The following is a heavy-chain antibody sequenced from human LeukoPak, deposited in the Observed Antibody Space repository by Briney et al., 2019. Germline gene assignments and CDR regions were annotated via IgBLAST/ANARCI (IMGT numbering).Heavy chain of an antibody. J-gene: IGHJ4*02. CDR3: ARDRGGSYSIDY. CDR1: GGSINNNDYY. CDR2: IYYSGYT. V-gene: IGHV4-39*02. Sequence: SETLSLTCTVSGGSINNNDYYWGWVRQSPGMGLEWIGSIYYSGYTYFNSSLKSRVTIAVDTSKNQFSLKLSSVTAADTAVYYCARDRGGSYSIDYWGQGTLVTVSS. D-gene: IGHD1-26*01.